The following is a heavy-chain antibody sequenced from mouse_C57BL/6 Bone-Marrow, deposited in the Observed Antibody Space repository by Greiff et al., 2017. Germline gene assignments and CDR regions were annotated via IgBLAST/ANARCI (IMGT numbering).Heavy chain of an antibody. J-gene: IGHJ2*01. CDR3: ARGLFDC. V-gene: IGHV1-69*01. CDR1: GYTFTNYC. Sequence: QVQLQQPGAELVMPGASVKLSCKASGYTFTNYCMHWVKQRPGQGLEWIGEIDPSDSYTNYNQKFKGKSTLTVDKSSSTAYMQLSSLTSADSAVYYCARGLFDCWGQGTTLTVSS. CDR2: IDPSDSYT.